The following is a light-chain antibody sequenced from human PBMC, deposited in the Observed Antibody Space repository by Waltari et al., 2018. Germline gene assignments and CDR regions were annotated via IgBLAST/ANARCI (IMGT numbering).Light chain of an antibody. V-gene: IGLV3-1*01. J-gene: IGLJ2*01. CDR3: QAWDSTVV. Sequence: SYELTQPPSVSVSPGQTANITCSGDKLGDKYACWYQQKPGQSPVLVIYQDSKRPSGIPERFSGSNSANTATLTISGTQAMDEADYYCQAWDSTVVFGGGTKLTVL. CDR2: QDS. CDR1: KLGDKY.